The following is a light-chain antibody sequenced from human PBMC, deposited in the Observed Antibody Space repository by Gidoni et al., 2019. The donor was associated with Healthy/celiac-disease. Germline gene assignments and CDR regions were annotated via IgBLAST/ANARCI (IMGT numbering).Light chain of an antibody. V-gene: IGKV3-20*01. Sequence: EIVLTQSPGTLSLSPGERATLSCRASQRVSSSYLAWYQQKPGQAPRLLIYGASSRATGIPDRFSGSGSGTDFTLTISRLEPEDFVVYYCQQYGSSLFTFGPGTKVDIK. J-gene: IGKJ3*01. CDR1: QRVSSSY. CDR3: QQYGSSLFT. CDR2: GAS.